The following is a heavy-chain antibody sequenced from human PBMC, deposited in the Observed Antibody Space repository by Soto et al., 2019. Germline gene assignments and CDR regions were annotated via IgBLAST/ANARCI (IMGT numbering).Heavy chain of an antibody. CDR2: ISINGGST. CDR1: GFTFSSYA. Sequence: SLRLSFSASGFTFSSYAMHWVRQAPGKGLEYVSAISINGGSTYYADSVKGRFTISRDNSKNTLYLQMSSLRAEDTAVYYCARDLIVAGTSSPHYNWFDPWGQGTLVTVSS. J-gene: IGHJ5*02. V-gene: IGHV3-64D*06. D-gene: IGHD5-12*01. CDR3: ARDLIVAGTSSPHYNWFDP.